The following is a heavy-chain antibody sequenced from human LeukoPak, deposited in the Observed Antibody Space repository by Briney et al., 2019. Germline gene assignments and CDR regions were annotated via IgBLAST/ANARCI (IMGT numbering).Heavy chain of an antibody. CDR2: INHSGST. J-gene: IGHJ4*02. D-gene: IGHD3-10*01. CDR1: GFTFDDYG. CDR3: ARGVRGSGSGRFDY. V-gene: IGHV4-34*01. Sequence: GSLRLSCAASGFTFDDYGMSWVRQPPGKGLEWIGEINHSGSTNYNPSLKSRVTISVDTSKNQFSLKLSSVTAADTAVYYCARGVRGSGSGRFDYWGQGTLVTVSS.